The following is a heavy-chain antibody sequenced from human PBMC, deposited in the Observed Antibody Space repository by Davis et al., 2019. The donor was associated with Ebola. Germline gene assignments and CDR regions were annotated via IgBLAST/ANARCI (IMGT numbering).Heavy chain of an antibody. CDR2: INAGNGNT. V-gene: IGHV1-3*01. CDR1: GYTFTSYA. Sequence: AASVKVSCKASGYTFTSYAMHWVRQAPGQRLEWMGWINAGNGNTKYSQKFQGRVTIARDTSASTAYMELSSLRAEDTAVYYCARDWWIFGVEYGMDVWGQGTTVTVSS. J-gene: IGHJ6*02. D-gene: IGHD3-3*01. CDR3: ARDWWIFGVEYGMDV.